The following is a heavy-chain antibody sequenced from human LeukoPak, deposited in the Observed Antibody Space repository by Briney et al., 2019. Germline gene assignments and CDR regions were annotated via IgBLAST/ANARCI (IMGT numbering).Heavy chain of an antibody. Sequence: GASVKVPCKASGYTFTTYSMHWVRQAPGQGLEWMAIINLSGGSTDYTQKFQGRVTMTRDTSTSTVYMELSSLRSEDTAVYYCARGRDGYKRPFDYWGQGTLVTVSS. CDR3: ARGRDGYKRPFDY. CDR1: GYTFTTYS. J-gene: IGHJ4*02. D-gene: IGHD5-24*01. V-gene: IGHV1-46*01. CDR2: INLSGGST.